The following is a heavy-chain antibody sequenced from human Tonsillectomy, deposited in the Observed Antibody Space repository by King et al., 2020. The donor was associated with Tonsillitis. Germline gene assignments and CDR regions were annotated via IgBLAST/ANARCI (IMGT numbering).Heavy chain of an antibody. CDR2: IRYDGSNK. J-gene: IGHJ4*02. CDR3: AKDWKIVVVPAAEPPPFDY. CDR1: GFTFSSYG. D-gene: IGHD2-2*01. Sequence: HVQLVESGGGVVQPGGSLRLSCAASGFTFSSYGMHWVRQAPGKGLEWVAFIRYDGSNKYYADSVKGRFTISRDNSKNTLYLQMNSLRAEDTAVYYCAKDWKIVVVPAAEPPPFDYWGQGTLVTVSS. V-gene: IGHV3-30*02.